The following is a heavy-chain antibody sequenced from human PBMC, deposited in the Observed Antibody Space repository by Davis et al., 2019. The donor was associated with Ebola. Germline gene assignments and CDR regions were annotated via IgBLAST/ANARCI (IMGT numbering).Heavy chain of an antibody. D-gene: IGHD6-19*01. Sequence: PGGSLRLSCAASGFTVSTNCMSWVRQGPGQGLEWVAGISGAGYNTYHADSVKGRFTISRDNSKNTLYLQMNSLSADDTAVYYCATCGFCVSSSGIDYRGQGTLVTVSS. CDR3: ATCGFCVSSSGIDY. CDR1: GFTVSTNC. CDR2: ISGAGYNT. J-gene: IGHJ4*02. V-gene: IGHV3-23*01.